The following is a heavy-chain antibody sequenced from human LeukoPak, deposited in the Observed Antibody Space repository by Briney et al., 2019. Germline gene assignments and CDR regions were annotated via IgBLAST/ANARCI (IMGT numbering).Heavy chain of an antibody. Sequence: ASVKVSCKASGYTFTSYGISWVRQAPGQGLEWMVSISAYNGNTNYAQKLQGRVTMTTDTSTRTAYMELRSLRSDDTAVYYCARHHIGRGALLGNWFDPWGQGTLVTVSS. V-gene: IGHV1-18*04. CDR3: ARHHIGRGALLGNWFDP. J-gene: IGHJ5*02. CDR2: ISAYNGNT. CDR1: GYTFTSYG. D-gene: IGHD3-10*01.